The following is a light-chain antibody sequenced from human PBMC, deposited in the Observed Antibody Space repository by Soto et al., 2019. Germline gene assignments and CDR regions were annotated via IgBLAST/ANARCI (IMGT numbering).Light chain of an antibody. CDR3: SSYAGSTNLL. Sequence: QSALTQPPSASGSHGQSVTISCTGTSSDVGGYNYVSWYQQHPGKGPKLIIYEVSKRPSGVPDRFSGSKSGNTASLTVSGLQAEDEADYYCSSYAGSTNLLFGGGTKLTVL. V-gene: IGLV2-8*01. CDR2: EVS. CDR1: SSDVGGYNY. J-gene: IGLJ2*01.